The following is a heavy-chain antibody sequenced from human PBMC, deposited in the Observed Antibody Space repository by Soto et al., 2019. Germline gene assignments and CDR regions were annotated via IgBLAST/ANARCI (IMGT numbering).Heavy chain of an antibody. CDR1: GFTFSNAW. CDR3: TTGYYDFWSGYSDQYYYGMDV. Sequence: EVQLVESGGGLVKPGGSLRLSCAASGFTFSNAWMNWVRQAPGKGLEWVGRIKSKTDGGTTDYAAPVKGRFTISRDDSKNTLYLQMNSLKTEDTAVHYSTTGYYDFWSGYSDQYYYGMDVWGQGTTVTVSS. D-gene: IGHD3-3*01. V-gene: IGHV3-15*07. J-gene: IGHJ6*02. CDR2: IKSKTDGGTT.